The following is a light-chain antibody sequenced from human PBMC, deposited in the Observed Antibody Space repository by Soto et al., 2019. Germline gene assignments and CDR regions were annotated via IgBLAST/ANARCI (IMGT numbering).Light chain of an antibody. CDR3: QQYGSSPWT. V-gene: IGKV3-20*01. CDR1: QSVSSSY. Sequence: IVLTQSPGTLSLSPGERATLSCRASQSVSSSYLAWYQQRPGQAPRLLIYAASRRATGIPDRFGGSGSGTDFILTISRLEPEDFAVYYCQQYGSSPWTFGQGTKVDIK. CDR2: AAS. J-gene: IGKJ1*01.